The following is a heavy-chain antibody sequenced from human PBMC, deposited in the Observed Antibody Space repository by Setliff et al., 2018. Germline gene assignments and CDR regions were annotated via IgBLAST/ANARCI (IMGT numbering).Heavy chain of an antibody. CDR1: GFTFTDSI. CDR3: ARINFYVSSGYYYAPEL. CDR2: LSPYNGNT. V-gene: IGHV1-18*01. Sequence: ASVKVSCKASGFTFTDSIVNWVRQAPGQGLEWVGWLSPYNGNTYSAQKFQGRVTLTTDTSTTTAYMELRGLTSGDTAIYYCARINFYVSSGYYYAPELWGQGTTVTVSS. D-gene: IGHD3-22*01. J-gene: IGHJ4*02.